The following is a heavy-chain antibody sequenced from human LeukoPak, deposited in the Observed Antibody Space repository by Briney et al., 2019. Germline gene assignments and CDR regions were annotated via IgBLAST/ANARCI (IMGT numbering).Heavy chain of an antibody. J-gene: IGHJ4*02. CDR2: IKGGGGDP. Sequence: GGSLRLSCAASGFTFSTYAMGWVRQAPGEGLEWVSSIKGGGGDPFYADSVRGRFTISRDKSKNTLYLQLNSLRGEDTAVYFCAQGGHDYNPFYRWGQGTLVTVSS. V-gene: IGHV3-23*01. CDR3: AQGGHDYNPFYR. CDR1: GFTFSTYA. D-gene: IGHD4-11*01.